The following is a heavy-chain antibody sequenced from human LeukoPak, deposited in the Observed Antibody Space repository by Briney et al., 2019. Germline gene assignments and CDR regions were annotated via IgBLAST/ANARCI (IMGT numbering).Heavy chain of an antibody. CDR3: ARDLQLWLDSGAFDI. J-gene: IGHJ3*02. CDR1: GYSISSGYY. V-gene: IGHV4-61*02. Sequence: SETLSLTCAVSGYSISSGYYWGWIRQPAGKGLEWIGRIYTSGSTNYNPSLKSRVTISVDKSKNQFSLKLSSVTAADTAVYYCARDLQLWLDSGAFDIWGQGTMVTVSS. CDR2: IYTSGST. D-gene: IGHD5-18*01.